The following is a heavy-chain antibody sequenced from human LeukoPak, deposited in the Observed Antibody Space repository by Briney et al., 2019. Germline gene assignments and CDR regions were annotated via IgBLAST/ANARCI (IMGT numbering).Heavy chain of an antibody. CDR3: ATSYTYSNSWYRSGPDYYYYYYMDV. Sequence: ASVKVSCKSSGGTFSSYAISWVRQAPGQGLEWMGGIIPIFGTANYAQKFQGRVTTTTDESTSTAYMELSSLRSEDTAVYYCATSYTYSNSWYRSGPDYYYYYYMDVWGKGTTVTVSS. D-gene: IGHD6-13*01. CDR1: GGTFSSYA. CDR2: IIPIFGTA. J-gene: IGHJ6*03. V-gene: IGHV1-69*05.